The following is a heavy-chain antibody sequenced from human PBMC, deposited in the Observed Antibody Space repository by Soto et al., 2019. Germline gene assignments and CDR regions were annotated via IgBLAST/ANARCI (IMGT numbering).Heavy chain of an antibody. Sequence: SGTLSPTCTVSCGSVSSGSYYWGWVRQPPGKGLEWIGYIYYSGSTNYKPFLKSRLTISVDTSKNQFSLKLSSVTAADTAVYYCARGIEGWYQARYYYGMDVWGQGTTVTVSS. CDR3: ARGIEGWYQARYYYGMDV. CDR2: IYYSGST. CDR1: CGSVSSGSYY. D-gene: IGHD6-19*01. V-gene: IGHV4-61*01. J-gene: IGHJ6*02.